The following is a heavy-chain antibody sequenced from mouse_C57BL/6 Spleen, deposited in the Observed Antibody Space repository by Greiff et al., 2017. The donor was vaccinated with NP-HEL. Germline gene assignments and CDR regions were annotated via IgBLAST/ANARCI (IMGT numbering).Heavy chain of an antibody. V-gene: IGHV1-82*01. CDR1: GYAFSSSW. Sequence: VQLQQSGPELVKPGASVKISCKASGYAFSSSWMNWVKQRPGKGLEWIGRIYPGDGDTNYNGKFKGKATLTADKSSSTAYMQLSSLTSEDSAVYFCARTPLTGYFDVWGTGTTVTVSS. CDR3: ARTPLTGYFDV. J-gene: IGHJ1*03. D-gene: IGHD1-1*01. CDR2: IYPGDGDT.